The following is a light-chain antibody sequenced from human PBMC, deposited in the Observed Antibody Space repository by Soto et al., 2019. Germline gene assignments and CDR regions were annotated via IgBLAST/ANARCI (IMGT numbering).Light chain of an antibody. CDR3: QQYGSSHWT. CDR1: QSVSSSY. CDR2: GAS. J-gene: IGKJ1*01. V-gene: IGKV3-20*01. Sequence: EIVLTQSPGTLSLSPGERATLSCRASQSVSSSYLAWYQQKPGQAPRLLIYGASSRATGIPDRFSGSGSGTDFPLTISRLEPEDFAVYYCQQYGSSHWTFGQGTKVDIK.